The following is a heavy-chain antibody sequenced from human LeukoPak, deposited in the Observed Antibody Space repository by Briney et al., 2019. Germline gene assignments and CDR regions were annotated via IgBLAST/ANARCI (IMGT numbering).Heavy chain of an antibody. J-gene: IGHJ5*02. CDR1: GESFSAYF. CDR3: ARGSSFDGYCSAGACDAGYYDA. Sequence: SETLSLTCAVYGESFSAYFWNWIRQAPGKPLEYIGEINHRGSSHYNPSLKTRVALSVDTSKNQFSLRLTSVTAADTAVYFCARGSSFDGYCSAGACDAGYYDAWGQGTPVTVSS. D-gene: IGHD2-15*01. CDR2: INHRGSS. V-gene: IGHV4-34*01.